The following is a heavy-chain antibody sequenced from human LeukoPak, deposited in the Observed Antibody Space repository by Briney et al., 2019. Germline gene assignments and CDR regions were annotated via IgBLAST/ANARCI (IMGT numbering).Heavy chain of an antibody. CDR2: ISGSGRDS. D-gene: IGHD7-27*01. J-gene: IGHJ4*02. Sequence: GGSLRLSCAASGFTFTSYGMSWVRQAPGKGLEWVSAISGSGRDSYYADSVRGRFTISRDDSKNTLYLQMNSLRAEDTAVYYCAKVQLGIGVDYWGQGTLVTVSS. CDR1: GFTFTSYG. V-gene: IGHV3-23*01. CDR3: AKVQLGIGVDY.